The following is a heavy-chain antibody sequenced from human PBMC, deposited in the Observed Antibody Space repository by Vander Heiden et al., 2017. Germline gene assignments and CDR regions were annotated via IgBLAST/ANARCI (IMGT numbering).Heavy chain of an antibody. Sequence: EGQLVESGGGLIEPGGSLRLSCAASGFTVSSNYMSWVRQAPGKGLGWVSLIYSGGNTYYADSVKGRFTISRDNSKNMVYLQMNSLRAEDTAVYYCARVVTWFDPWGQGTLVTVSS. CDR2: IYSGGNT. V-gene: IGHV3-53*01. CDR3: ARVVTWFDP. J-gene: IGHJ5*01. D-gene: IGHD2-21*01. CDR1: GFTVSSNY.